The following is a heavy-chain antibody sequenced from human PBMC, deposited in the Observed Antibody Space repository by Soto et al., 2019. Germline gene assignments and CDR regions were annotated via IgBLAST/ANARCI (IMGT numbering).Heavy chain of an antibody. CDR3: ARGWSHFDY. V-gene: IGHV3-7*03. CDR1: GFTFSSYW. Sequence: GGSLRLSCAVSGFTFSSYWMSWVRQAPGKGLEWVANIKQDGSEKYYVDSVKGRFTISRDNAKNSLYLQMNSLRAEDTAVYYCARGWSHFDYWGQGTRVTVS. CDR2: IKQDGSEK. J-gene: IGHJ4*02.